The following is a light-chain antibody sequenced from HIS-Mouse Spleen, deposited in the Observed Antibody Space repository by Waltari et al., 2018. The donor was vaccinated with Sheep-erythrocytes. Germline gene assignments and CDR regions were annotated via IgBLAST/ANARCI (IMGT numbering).Light chain of an antibody. J-gene: IGLJ1*01. CDR1: RRSVGGYNY. CDR2: DVS. Sequence: QSALTQPRSVSGSPGPSVTIPCTGTRRSVGGYNYLSWYQQHPGKAPKLMIYDVSKRPSGVPDRFSGSKSGNTASLTISGLQAEDEADYYCCSYAGSYNHVFATGTKVTVL. V-gene: IGLV2-11*01. CDR3: CSYAGSYNHV.